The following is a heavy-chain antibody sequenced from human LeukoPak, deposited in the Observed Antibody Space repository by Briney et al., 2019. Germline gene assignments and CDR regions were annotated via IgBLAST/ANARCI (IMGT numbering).Heavy chain of an antibody. CDR3: ARVAAAYDWYFDL. CDR2: IYYSGST. CDR1: GGSISSYY. D-gene: IGHD6-13*01. Sequence: SETLSLTCTVSGGSISSYYWSWIRQPPGKGLEWIGYIYYSGSTNYNPSLKSRVTISVDTSKNQFSLKLSSVTAADTAVYYCARVAAAYDWYFDLWGRGTLVTASS. V-gene: IGHV4-59*01. J-gene: IGHJ2*01.